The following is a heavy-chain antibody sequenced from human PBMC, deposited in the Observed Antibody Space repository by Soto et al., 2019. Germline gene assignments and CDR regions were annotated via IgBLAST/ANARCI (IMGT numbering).Heavy chain of an antibody. J-gene: IGHJ4*02. Sequence: PSETLSLTCTVSGVSITPYYWTWIRHPPGKGLEWIGYVYHTGNTYYKPSLKSRVTISLDTSKNKVSLRLKSVTAADTAVYYCAREQYNWKLWGQGNLVTASS. D-gene: IGHD1-20*01. CDR3: AREQYNWKL. CDR1: GVSITPYY. V-gene: IGHV4-59*01. CDR2: VYHTGNT.